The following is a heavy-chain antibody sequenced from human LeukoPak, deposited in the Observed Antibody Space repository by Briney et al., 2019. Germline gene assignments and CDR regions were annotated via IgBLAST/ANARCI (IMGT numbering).Heavy chain of an antibody. CDR2: ISSSSSYI. CDR3: AREADCSSTSCHPFLCQE. Sequence: GGSLRLSCAASGFTFSSYSMNWVRQAPGKGLEWVSSISSSSSYIYYADSVKGRFTISRDNAKNSLYLQMNSLRAEDTAVYYCAREADCSSTSCHPFLCQEWGQGTLVTVSS. V-gene: IGHV3-21*01. J-gene: IGHJ4*02. D-gene: IGHD2-2*01. CDR1: GFTFSSYS.